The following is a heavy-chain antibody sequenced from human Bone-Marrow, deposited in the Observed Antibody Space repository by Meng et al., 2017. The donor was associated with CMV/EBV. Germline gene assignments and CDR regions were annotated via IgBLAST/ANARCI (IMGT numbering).Heavy chain of an antibody. V-gene: IGHV1-2*02. Sequence: ASVKVSCKASGYTFTGHYMHWVRQAPGQGLEWMGWINPNSGGTNYAQKFQGRVTMTRDTSIRTAYMELSRLRSDDTAVYYCARTYNDFWSGYFSGWFDPWGQGTLVTGSS. CDR3: ARTYNDFWSGYFSGWFDP. J-gene: IGHJ5*02. D-gene: IGHD3-3*01. CDR1: GYTFTGHY. CDR2: INPNSGGT.